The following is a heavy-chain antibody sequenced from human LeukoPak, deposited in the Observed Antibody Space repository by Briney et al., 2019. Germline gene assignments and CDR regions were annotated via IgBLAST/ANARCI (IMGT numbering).Heavy chain of an antibody. CDR1: GFTFTTYN. CDR2: ISSDSKII. V-gene: IGHV3-48*02. D-gene: IGHD1-26*01. CDR3: ARNPAGIGDY. Sequence: GGSLRLSCAASGFTFTTYNMNWVRQAPGKGLEWVSFISSDSKIIYYADSVKGRSTVSRDNAKNSLYLQMNSLTDEDTAVYYCARNPAGIGDYWGQGTLVTVSS. J-gene: IGHJ4*02.